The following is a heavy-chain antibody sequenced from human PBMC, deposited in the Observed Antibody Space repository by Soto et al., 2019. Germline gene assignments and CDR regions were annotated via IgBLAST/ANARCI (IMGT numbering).Heavy chain of an antibody. CDR3: ARDRIQLRLGKYAFNGMDV. D-gene: IGHD3-16*01. J-gene: IGHJ6*02. CDR1: GGTFSDYA. V-gene: IGHV1-69*06. CDR2: IGPRFGSP. Sequence: QVQLVQSGAEMRKPGSSLRVSCKASGGTFSDYAFSWVRQAPGQGLEWMGGIGPRFGSPNYAQKFGGRVTITANTPSSTVYMALSSLRFDDTAVYFCARDRIQLRLGKYAFNGMDVWGQGTTIIVSS.